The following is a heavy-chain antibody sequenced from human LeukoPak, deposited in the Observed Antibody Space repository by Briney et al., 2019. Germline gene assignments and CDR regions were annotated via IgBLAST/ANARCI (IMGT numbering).Heavy chain of an antibody. Sequence: SETLSLTCAVYGGSFSGYYWSWIRQPPGKGLEWIGEINHSGSTNYNPSLKSRVTISIETSKTPLSLKLSTVPAADTAGYSCSTAAYCGGDCYSGHPDYCGQGTLVTVSS. D-gene: IGHD2-21*02. CDR3: STAAYCGGDCYSGHPDY. J-gene: IGHJ4*02. CDR1: GGSFSGYY. V-gene: IGHV4-34*01. CDR2: INHSGST.